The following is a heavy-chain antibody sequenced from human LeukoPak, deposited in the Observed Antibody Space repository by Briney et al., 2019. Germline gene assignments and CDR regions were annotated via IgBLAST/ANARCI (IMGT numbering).Heavy chain of an antibody. V-gene: IGHV3-30*18. CDR2: ISYDGTNK. Sequence: GGSLRLSCAASGFTFSNYDMHWVRQAPGKGLEWVAVISYDGTNKYYADSVKGRLTISRDNSKNTLHLQMNSLRAEDTAVYYCAKDDRGNEAPFDYWGQGTLVTVSS. J-gene: IGHJ4*02. CDR1: GFTFSNYD. CDR3: AKDDRGNEAPFDY.